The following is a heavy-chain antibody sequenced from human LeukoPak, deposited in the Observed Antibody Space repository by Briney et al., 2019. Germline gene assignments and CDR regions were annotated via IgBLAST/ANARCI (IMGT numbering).Heavy chain of an antibody. CDR3: ARRRVVVASTDGASGAFDI. CDR1: GGSISSGGYY. D-gene: IGHD2-15*01. V-gene: IGHV4-31*03. Sequence: PSETLSLTCTVSGGSISSGGYYWSWIRQHPGKGLEWIGYIYYSGSTYYNPSLRSRVTISVDTSKNQFSLRLSSVTAADTAVYFCARRRVVVASTDGASGAFDIWGQGTMVTVSS. CDR2: IYYSGST. J-gene: IGHJ3*02.